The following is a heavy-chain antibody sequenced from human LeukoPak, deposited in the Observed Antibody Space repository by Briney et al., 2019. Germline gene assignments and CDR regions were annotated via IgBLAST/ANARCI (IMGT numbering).Heavy chain of an antibody. Sequence: GGSLRLSCSASGFTFSTYAMHWVRQAPGKGLEYVSSLSGNGDSTYYADSVKGRFTISRDNPKSTLYLQMSSMRAEDTAVYYCVKRDNIVGATCFDYWGQGTLVTVSS. V-gene: IGHV3-64D*09. CDR3: VKRDNIVGATCFDY. CDR1: GFTFSTYA. D-gene: IGHD1-26*01. CDR2: LSGNGDST. J-gene: IGHJ4*02.